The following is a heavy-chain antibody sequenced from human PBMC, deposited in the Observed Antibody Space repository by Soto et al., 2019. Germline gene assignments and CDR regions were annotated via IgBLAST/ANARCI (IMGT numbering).Heavy chain of an antibody. V-gene: IGHV1-2*02. CDR3: ARATAGYHWNPAGWFDP. Sequence: QVQLVQSGAEVKKPGASVKVSCKASGYTFTGYYMHWVRQAPGQGLEWMGWINPNSGGTNYAQKFQGRVTMTRDTSISTAYMELSRLRSDDTAVYYCARATAGYHWNPAGWFDPWGQGTLVTVSS. CDR1: GYTFTGYY. D-gene: IGHD1-20*01. CDR2: INPNSGGT. J-gene: IGHJ5*02.